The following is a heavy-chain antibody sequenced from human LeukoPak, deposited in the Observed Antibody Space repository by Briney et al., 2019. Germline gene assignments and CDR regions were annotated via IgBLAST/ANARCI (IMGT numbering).Heavy chain of an antibody. V-gene: IGHV1-18*01. CDR2: ISAYNGNT. Sequence: ASVKVSCKASGYTFTSYGISWVRQAPGQGLEWMGWISAYNGNTKYAQKFQGRVTMTTDTSTSTAYMELRSLRSDDTAVYYCASVVGATIRDYWGQGTLVTVSS. D-gene: IGHD1-26*01. J-gene: IGHJ4*02. CDR1: GYTFTSYG. CDR3: ASVVGATIRDY.